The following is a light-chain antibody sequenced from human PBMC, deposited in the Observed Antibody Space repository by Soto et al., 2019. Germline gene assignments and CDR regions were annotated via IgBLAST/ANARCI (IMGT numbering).Light chain of an antibody. Sequence: EIVLTQSPGTLSLSPGERATLSSRASQSVSSTYIAWYQQKFGQAPRLLIYGASTRAAGIPARFSGSGSGTEFTLTITSLQSEDFAVYYCQQFHNWPRTFGQGTKVDI. V-gene: IGKV3-15*01. CDR3: QQFHNWPRT. J-gene: IGKJ1*01. CDR2: GAS. CDR1: QSVSST.